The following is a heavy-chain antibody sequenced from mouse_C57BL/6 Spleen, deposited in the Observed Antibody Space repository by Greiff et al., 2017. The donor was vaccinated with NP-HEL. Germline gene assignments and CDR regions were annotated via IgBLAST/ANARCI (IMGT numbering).Heavy chain of an antibody. Sequence: QVQLQQPGAELVKPGASVKLSCKASGYTFTSYWMHWVKQRPGQGLEWIGMIHPNSGSTNYNEKFKSKATLTVDKSSSTAYMQLSSLTSEDSAVYYCAIDDYEAWFAYWGQGTLVTVSA. J-gene: IGHJ3*01. CDR1: GYTFTSYW. CDR3: AIDDYEAWFAY. D-gene: IGHD2-4*01. V-gene: IGHV1-64*01. CDR2: IHPNSGST.